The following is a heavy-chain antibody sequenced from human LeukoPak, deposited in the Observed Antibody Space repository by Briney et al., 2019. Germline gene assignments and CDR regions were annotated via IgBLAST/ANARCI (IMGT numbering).Heavy chain of an antibody. V-gene: IGHV3-33*01. CDR1: GFTFSSYG. CDR2: IWFDGSNK. J-gene: IGHJ4*02. Sequence: PGGSLTLSCAASGFTFSSYGMHWVRQAPGKGLEWVAVIWFDGSNKYYADSVKGRFTISRDNSKNTLYLQMNSLRAEDTAVYYCARDRSYGSGNYYPDYWGQGTLVTVSS. CDR3: ARDRSYGSGNYYPDY. D-gene: IGHD3-10*01.